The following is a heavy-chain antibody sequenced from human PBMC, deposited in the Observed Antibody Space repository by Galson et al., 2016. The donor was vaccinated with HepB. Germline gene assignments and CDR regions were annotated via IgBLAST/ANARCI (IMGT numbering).Heavy chain of an antibody. Sequence: SLRLSCAASEFTVSSNYMSWVRQAPGQGLEWVSIIYSGGSTYYADSVKGRFTISRDNSKNTLYLQVNSLRAEDTAVYYCARGPHVERPYYGMDVWGQGTTVTGSS. D-gene: IGHD2-21*01. J-gene: IGHJ6*02. CDR3: ARGPHVERPYYGMDV. CDR2: IYSGGST. V-gene: IGHV3-53*01. CDR1: EFTVSSNY.